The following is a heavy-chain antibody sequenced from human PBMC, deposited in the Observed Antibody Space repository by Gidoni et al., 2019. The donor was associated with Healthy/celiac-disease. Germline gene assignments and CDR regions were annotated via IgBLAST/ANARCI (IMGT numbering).Heavy chain of an antibody. CDR3: ARDHALRGAFDI. D-gene: IGHD3-16*01. CDR1: GFTFSSYG. CDR2: IWYDGSNK. J-gene: IGHJ3*02. Sequence: QVQLVESGGGVVQPGRSLRLSCAASGFTFSSYGMHWVRQAPGKGLEWVAVIWYDGSNKYYADSVKGRFTISRDNSKNTLYLQMNSLRAEDTAVYYCARDHALRGAFDIWGQGTMVTVSS. V-gene: IGHV3-33*01.